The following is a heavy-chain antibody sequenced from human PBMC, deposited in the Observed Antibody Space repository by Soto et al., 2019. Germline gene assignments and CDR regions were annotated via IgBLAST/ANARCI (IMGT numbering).Heavy chain of an antibody. Sequence: SETLSLTCAVSGGSIRSNNRWSWVRQPPGKGLEWIGEIFHSGSTNYNPSFKSRVTISVDTSKNQFPLKLNSVTAADTAVYYCARDLWGYCGTDCYPLDVWGQGTTVTVSS. CDR3: ARDLWGYCGTDCYPLDV. CDR2: IFHSGST. J-gene: IGHJ6*02. CDR1: GGSIRSNNR. V-gene: IGHV4-4*02. D-gene: IGHD2-21*02.